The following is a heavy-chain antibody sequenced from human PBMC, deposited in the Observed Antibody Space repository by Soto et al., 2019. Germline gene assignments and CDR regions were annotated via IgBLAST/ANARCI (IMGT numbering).Heavy chain of an antibody. J-gene: IGHJ5*02. V-gene: IGHV3-74*01. Sequence: QPGGSLRLSCAASGFTFSSYWMHWVRQAPGKGLVWVSGMKTDGSSTSYADSVKGRFTISRDNAKNTLYLQMNSLRAEDTAVYFCARVFYGSGWPPSWGQGTLVAVSS. CDR1: GFTFSSYW. D-gene: IGHD6-19*01. CDR3: ARVFYGSGWPPS. CDR2: MKTDGSST.